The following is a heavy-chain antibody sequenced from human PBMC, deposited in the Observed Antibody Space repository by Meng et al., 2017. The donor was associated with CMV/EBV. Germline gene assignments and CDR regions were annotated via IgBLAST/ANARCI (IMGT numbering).Heavy chain of an antibody. CDR1: GGTFSSYA. J-gene: IGHJ6*02. CDR3: ARVEMATSIRDHYGMDV. V-gene: IGHV1-69*05. D-gene: IGHD5-24*01. Sequence: SVKVSCKASGGTFSSYAISWVRQAPGQGLEWMGGIIPIFGTANYAQKCQGRVPITTDESTSTAYMELSSLRSEDTAVYYCARVEMATSIRDHYGMDVWGQGTTVTVSS. CDR2: IIPIFGTA.